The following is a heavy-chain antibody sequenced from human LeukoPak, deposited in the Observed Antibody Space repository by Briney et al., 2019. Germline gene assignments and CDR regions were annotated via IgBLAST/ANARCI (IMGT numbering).Heavy chain of an antibody. D-gene: IGHD3-3*01. V-gene: IGHV5-51*01. J-gene: IGHJ6*02. CDR1: GYSFTSYW. CDR2: IYPGDSDT. Sequence: GESLKISCKGSGYSFTSYWIGWVRQMAGKGLEGMGIIYPGDSDTRYSPSFQGQVTISADKSISTAYLQWSSLKASDTAMYYCARRYYDFWSGDHYYGMDVWGQGTTVTVSS. CDR3: ARRYYDFWSGDHYYGMDV.